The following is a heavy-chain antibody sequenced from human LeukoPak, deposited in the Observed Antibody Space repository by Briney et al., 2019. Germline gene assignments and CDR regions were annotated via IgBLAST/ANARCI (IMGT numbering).Heavy chain of an antibody. CDR1: GYTFTSYG. CDR2: IITYNGNT. Sequence: ASVKVSCKASGYTFTSYGISWVRQAPGQGLEWMGYIITYNGNTNYAQKFQGRVTITADESTSTAYMELSSLRSEDTAVYYCARAPRYSYGNVWFDPWGQGTLVTVSS. V-gene: IGHV1-18*01. CDR3: ARAPRYSYGNVWFDP. J-gene: IGHJ5*02. D-gene: IGHD5-18*01.